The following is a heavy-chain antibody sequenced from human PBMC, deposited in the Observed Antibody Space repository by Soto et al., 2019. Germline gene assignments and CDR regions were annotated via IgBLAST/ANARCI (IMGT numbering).Heavy chain of an antibody. V-gene: IGHV4-30-2*01. CDR1: GGSITSRDSS. J-gene: IGHJ5*01. D-gene: IGHD3-16*01. CDR2: IYHSGST. Sequence: QLQLQESGSGLVKPSQTLALTCVVSGGSITSRDSSWSWIRQPPGMGLEWIGCIYHSGSTFYNSSFQSRLGISIGGSKNHFSLSLTSVTAADTAVYYCVRGGRLGFLGRFDSWGQGTLVTVSS. CDR3: VRGGRLGFLGRFDS.